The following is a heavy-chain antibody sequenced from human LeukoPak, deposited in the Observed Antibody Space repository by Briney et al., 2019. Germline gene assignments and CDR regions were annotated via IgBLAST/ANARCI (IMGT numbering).Heavy chain of an antibody. Sequence: PSETLSLTCTVSGGSISSYYWSWIRQPPGKGLEWIGYIYYSGSTNYNPSLKSRVTISVDTSKNQLSLKLSSVTAADTAVYYCASSYSGSYLRYWGQGTLVTVSS. V-gene: IGHV4-59*01. CDR3: ASSYSGSYLRY. J-gene: IGHJ4*02. CDR1: GGSISSYY. CDR2: IYYSGST. D-gene: IGHD1-26*01.